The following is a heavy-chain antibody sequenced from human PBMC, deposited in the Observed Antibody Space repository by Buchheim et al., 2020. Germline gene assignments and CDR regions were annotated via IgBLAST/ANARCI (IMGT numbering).Heavy chain of an antibody. D-gene: IGHD3-3*01. V-gene: IGHV1-2*06. CDR3: ARVLYDFWSGYYNLGLWY. J-gene: IGHJ4*02. CDR1: GYTFTGYY. Sequence: QVQLVQSGAEVKKPGASVKVSCKASGYTFTGYYMHWVRQAPGQGLEWMGRINPNSGGTNYAQKIQGRVTMTRDTSISTAYMELSRLRSDDTAVYYCARVLYDFWSGYYNLGLWYWGQGTL. CDR2: INPNSGGT.